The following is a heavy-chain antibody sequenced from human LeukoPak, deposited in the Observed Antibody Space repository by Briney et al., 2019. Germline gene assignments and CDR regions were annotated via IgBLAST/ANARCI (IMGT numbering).Heavy chain of an antibody. CDR1: GITANTNY. Sequence: GGSLRLSCAASGITANTNYMSWVREAPGQGLEGGSIIYSGGATFYADSVKGRFTISRESSKNTLWLQMNSLRAEDTAVYYCARLHYDVLTGPFDYWRQGTLVTVSS. D-gene: IGHD3-9*01. J-gene: IGHJ4*02. V-gene: IGHV3-66*04. CDR3: ARLHYDVLTGPFDY. CDR2: IYSGGAT.